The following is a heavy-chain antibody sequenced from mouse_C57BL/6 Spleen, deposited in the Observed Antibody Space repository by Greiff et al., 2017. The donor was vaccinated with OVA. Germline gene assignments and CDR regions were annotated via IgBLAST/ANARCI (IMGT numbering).Heavy chain of an antibody. D-gene: IGHD4-1*01. CDR3: VRDTGTGFDY. V-gene: IGHV10-1*01. Sequence: VKDRFTISRDDSESMLYLQMNNLKTEDTAMYYCVRDTGTGFDYWGQGTTLTVSS. J-gene: IGHJ2*01.